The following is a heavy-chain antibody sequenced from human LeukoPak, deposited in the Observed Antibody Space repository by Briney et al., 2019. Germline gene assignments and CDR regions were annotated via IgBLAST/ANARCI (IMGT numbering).Heavy chain of an antibody. CDR1: GFTFRNYA. D-gene: IGHD3-9*01. Sequence: GGSLRLSCAASGFTFRNYAMTWVRQAPGKGLEGGSAISGSGGSTYYADSVKGRFTISRDNSKNTLYLQMDSLRAEDTAIYYCAKDASDFLPEGVFDLWGQGTMVTVSS. J-gene: IGHJ3*01. CDR2: ISGSGGST. CDR3: AKDASDFLPEGVFDL. V-gene: IGHV3-23*01.